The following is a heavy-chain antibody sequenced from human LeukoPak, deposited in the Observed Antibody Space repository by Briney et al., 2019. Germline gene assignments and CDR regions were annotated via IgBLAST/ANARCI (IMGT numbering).Heavy chain of an antibody. CDR2: ISSSSSYI. D-gene: IGHD3-3*01. Sequence: GGSLRLSCAASGFTFSCYSMNWVRQAPGKGLEWVSSISSSSSYIYYADSVKGRFTISRDNAKNSLYLQMNSLRAEDTAVYYCARGSYYDFWSGYSVYMDVWGKGTTVTVSS. CDR1: GFTFSCYS. V-gene: IGHV3-21*01. J-gene: IGHJ6*03. CDR3: ARGSYYDFWSGYSVYMDV.